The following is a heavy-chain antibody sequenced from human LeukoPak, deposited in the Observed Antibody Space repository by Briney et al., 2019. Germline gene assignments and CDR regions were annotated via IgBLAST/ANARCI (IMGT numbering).Heavy chain of an antibody. CDR3: ARERPLVGALDL. J-gene: IGHJ5*02. D-gene: IGHD2-15*01. CDR1: GFSFNGFE. V-gene: IGHV3-48*03. CDR2: ISSSGSDM. Sequence: PGGSLRLSCAVSGFSFNGFEMNWVRQGPGKGLEWVSLISSSGSDMFYADSVRGRFTVSRDNGKNALFLQMTSLRVEDTGVYYCARERPLVGALDLWGRGTVVTVSS.